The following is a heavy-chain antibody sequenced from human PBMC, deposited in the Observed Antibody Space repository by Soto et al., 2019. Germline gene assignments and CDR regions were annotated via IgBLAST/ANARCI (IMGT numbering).Heavy chain of an antibody. CDR1: GFTFNSYA. J-gene: IGHJ4*02. V-gene: IGHV3-23*01. CDR3: AKGGASYYDFWSGYHTDY. Sequence: PGGSLRLSCAASGFTFNSYAMSWVRQAPGKGLEWVSTISGSGGSTYNADSVKGRFTISRDNSKNTLYLQMSSLRAEDTAVYYCAKGGASYYDFWSGYHTDYWGQGTLVTVSS. CDR2: ISGSGGST. D-gene: IGHD3-3*01.